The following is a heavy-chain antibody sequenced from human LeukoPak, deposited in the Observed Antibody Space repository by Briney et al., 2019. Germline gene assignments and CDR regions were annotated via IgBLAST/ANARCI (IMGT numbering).Heavy chain of an antibody. D-gene: IGHD5-18*01. CDR3: ARDLIQLWLGGYYYYMDV. V-gene: IGHV4-61*02. Sequence: SQTLSLNCTVSGGSISSGSYYWSWIRQPPGKGLEWIGRIYTSGSTNYNPSLKSRVTISVDTSKNQFSLKLSSVTAADTAVYYCARDLIQLWLGGYYYYMDVWGKGTTVTVSS. J-gene: IGHJ6*03. CDR1: GGSISSGSYY. CDR2: IYTSGST.